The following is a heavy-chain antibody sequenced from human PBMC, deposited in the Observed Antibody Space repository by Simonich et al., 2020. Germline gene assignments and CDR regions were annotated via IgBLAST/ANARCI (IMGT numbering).Heavy chain of an antibody. CDR1: GYTFTGYY. D-gene: IGHD7-27*01. Sequence: QVQLVQSGAEVKKPGASVKVSCKASGYTFTGYYMHWVRQAPGQGLEGVGGINPNSGGTNYEQKLQGRVTMTRDTSISTAYMELSRLRSDDTAVYYCARGALTGDYYYMDVWGKGTTVTVSS. V-gene: IGHV1-2*02. CDR2: INPNSGGT. J-gene: IGHJ6*03. CDR3: ARGALTGDYYYMDV.